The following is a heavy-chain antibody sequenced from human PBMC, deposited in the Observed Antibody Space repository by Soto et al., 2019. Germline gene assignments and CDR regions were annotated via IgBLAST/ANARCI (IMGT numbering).Heavy chain of an antibody. CDR1: GFTFTSYA. Sequence: GGSLRLSCAASGFTFTSYAMHWVRQAPGKGLEWVAVISCDGSNKYYADSVKGRFTISRDNSKNTLYLQMNSLRAEDTAVYYCARDMITFGGVIAGLDYWGQGTLVTVSS. D-gene: IGHD3-16*02. CDR2: ISCDGSNK. V-gene: IGHV3-30-3*01. J-gene: IGHJ4*02. CDR3: ARDMITFGGVIAGLDY.